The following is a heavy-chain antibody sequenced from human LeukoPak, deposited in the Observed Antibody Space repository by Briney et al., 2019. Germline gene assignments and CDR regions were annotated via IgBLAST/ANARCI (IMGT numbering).Heavy chain of an antibody. V-gene: IGHV4-39*07. CDR3: ARGPRWLQSLFDY. CDR1: GGSISSSSYY. CDR2: INHSGST. Sequence: SETLSLTCTVSGGSISSSSYYWSWIRQPPGKGLEWIGEINHSGSTNYNPSLKSRVTISVDTSKNQFSLKLSSVTAADTAVYYCARGPRWLQSLFDYWGQGTLVTVSS. D-gene: IGHD5-24*01. J-gene: IGHJ4*02.